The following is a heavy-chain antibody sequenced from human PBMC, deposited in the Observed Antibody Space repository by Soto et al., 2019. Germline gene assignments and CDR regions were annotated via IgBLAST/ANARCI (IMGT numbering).Heavy chain of an antibody. V-gene: IGHV3-21*01. CDR2: ISSSSSYI. CDR1: GFTFSSYS. Sequence: PGGSLRLSCAASGFTFSSYSMNWVRQAPGKGLEWVSSISSSSSYIYYADSVKGRFTISRDNAKNSLYLQMNSLRAEDTAVYYCARGILTGYYMAEGNWFDPWGQGTLVTVSS. CDR3: ARGILTGYYMAEGNWFDP. J-gene: IGHJ5*02. D-gene: IGHD3-9*01.